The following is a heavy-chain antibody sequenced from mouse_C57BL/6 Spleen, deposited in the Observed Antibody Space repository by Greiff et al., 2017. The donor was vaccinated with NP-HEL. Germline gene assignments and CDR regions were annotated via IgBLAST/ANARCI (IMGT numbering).Heavy chain of an antibody. J-gene: IGHJ3*01. Sequence: EVKVVESGGGLVKPGGSLKLSCAASGFTFSDYGMHWVRQAPEKGLEWVAYISSGSSTIYYADTVKGRFTISRDNAKNTLFLQMTSLRSEDTAMYYCARDWEGWFAYWGQGTRVTVSA. CDR3: ARDWEGWFAY. D-gene: IGHD4-1*01. V-gene: IGHV5-17*01. CDR2: ISSGSSTI. CDR1: GFTFSDYG.